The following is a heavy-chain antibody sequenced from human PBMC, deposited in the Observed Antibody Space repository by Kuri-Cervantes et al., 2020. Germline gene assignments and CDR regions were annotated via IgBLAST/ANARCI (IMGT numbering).Heavy chain of an antibody. Sequence: LRLSCTVSGGSISSGDYYWSWIRQPPGKGLEWIGYIYYSGSTYYNPSLKSRVTISVDTSKNQFSLKLSSVTAADTAVYYCASSLRHGPFPDPWGQGTLVTVSS. CDR1: GGSISSGDYY. D-gene: IGHD3-16*01. CDR2: IYYSGST. J-gene: IGHJ5*02. V-gene: IGHV4-30-4*01. CDR3: ASSLRHGPFPDP.